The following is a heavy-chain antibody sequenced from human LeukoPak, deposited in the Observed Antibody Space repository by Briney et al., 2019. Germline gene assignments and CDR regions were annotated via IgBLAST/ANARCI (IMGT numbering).Heavy chain of an antibody. CDR3: ASNYGSGEYNWFDP. J-gene: IGHJ5*02. V-gene: IGHV3-21*01. Sequence: GGSLRLSCAASGFTFSSYNINWVRQAPGKGLEWVSSISSSSTYIYHADSVKGRFTISRDNAKNSLYLQMNSLRVEDTAVYYCASNYGSGEYNWFDPWGQGTLVTVSS. CDR1: GFTFSSYN. D-gene: IGHD3-10*01. CDR2: ISSSSTYI.